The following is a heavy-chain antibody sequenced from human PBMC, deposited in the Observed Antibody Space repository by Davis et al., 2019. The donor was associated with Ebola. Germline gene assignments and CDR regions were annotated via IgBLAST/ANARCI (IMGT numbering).Heavy chain of an antibody. CDR1: GFTFSSYA. Sequence: GGFLRLSCAASGFTFSSYAMSWVRQAPGKGLEWVSAISGSGGSTYYADSVKGRFTISRDNSKNTLYLQMNSLRAEDTAVYYCAKLNTVTTWPVVGYWGQGTLVTVSS. D-gene: IGHD4-11*01. V-gene: IGHV3-23*01. J-gene: IGHJ4*02. CDR3: AKLNTVTTWPVVGY. CDR2: ISGSGGST.